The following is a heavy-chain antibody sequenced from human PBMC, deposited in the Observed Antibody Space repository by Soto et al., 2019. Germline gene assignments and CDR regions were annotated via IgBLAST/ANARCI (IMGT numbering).Heavy chain of an antibody. CDR1: GGSISYNSNYY. V-gene: IGHV4-39*01. Sequence: SETLSLTCTVSGGSISYNSNYYGSCLPLSPGKELEWIGSIYSTENTYYHPSLKSRVTISVDTSKNQFSLKLSSVTAADTAVYYCARQPLRRLRGFDYWGQGTLVTVSS. CDR2: IYSTENT. D-gene: IGHD4-17*01. CDR3: ARQPLRRLRGFDY. J-gene: IGHJ4*02.